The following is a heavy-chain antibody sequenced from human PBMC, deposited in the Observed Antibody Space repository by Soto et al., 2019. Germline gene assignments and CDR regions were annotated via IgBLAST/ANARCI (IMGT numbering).Heavy chain of an antibody. D-gene: IGHD4-4*01. J-gene: IGHJ4*02. V-gene: IGHV4-30-2*01. Sequence: TLSLTCAVSGGSISSGGYSWSWIRQPPGKGLEWIGYIYHSGSTYYNPSLKSRVTISVDRSKNQFSLKLSSVTAADTAVYYCARGMTTVTTIDYWGQGTLVTVSS. CDR3: ARGMTTVTTIDY. CDR1: GGSISSGGYS. CDR2: IYHSGST.